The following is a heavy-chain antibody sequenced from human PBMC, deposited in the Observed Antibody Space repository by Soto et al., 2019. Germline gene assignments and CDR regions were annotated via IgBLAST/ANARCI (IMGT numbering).Heavy chain of an antibody. CDR3: ASWTTVVYY. V-gene: IGHV3-30-3*01. Sequence: QVQLVESGGGVVQPGRSLRLSCAASGFTFSSYDMHWVRQAPGKGLGWVAVISYDGSNKYYADSVKGRFTISRDNSKNTLYLQMNSLRAEDTAVYYCASWTTVVYYWGQGTLVTVSS. J-gene: IGHJ4*02. CDR1: GFTFSSYD. D-gene: IGHD4-17*01. CDR2: ISYDGSNK.